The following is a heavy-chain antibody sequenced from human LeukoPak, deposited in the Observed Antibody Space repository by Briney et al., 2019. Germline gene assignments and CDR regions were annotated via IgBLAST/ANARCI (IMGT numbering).Heavy chain of an antibody. CDR1: GFTFSSYW. CDR3: AREPSRYCSGGSCYYYYYMDV. J-gene: IGHJ6*03. V-gene: IGHV3-7*01. CDR2: IKQDGSEK. D-gene: IGHD2-15*01. Sequence: GGSLRLSCAASGFTFSSYWMSWVRQAPGKGLEWVANIKQDGSEKYCVDSVKGRFTISRDNAKNSLYLQMNSLRAEDTAVYYCAREPSRYCSGGSCYYYYYMDVWGKGTTVTVSS.